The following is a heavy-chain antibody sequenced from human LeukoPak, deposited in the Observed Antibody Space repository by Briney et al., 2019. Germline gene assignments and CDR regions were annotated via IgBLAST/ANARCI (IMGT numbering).Heavy chain of an antibody. V-gene: IGHV2-5*08. CDR2: IYWDDDK. D-gene: IGHD2-8*02. Sequence: SWIRQPPGKALEWLALIYWDDDKRYSPSLKSRLTITKDTSKNQVVLTMTNMDPVDTATYYCTHTTGGPDYWGQGTLVTVSS. J-gene: IGHJ4*02. CDR3: THTTGGPDY.